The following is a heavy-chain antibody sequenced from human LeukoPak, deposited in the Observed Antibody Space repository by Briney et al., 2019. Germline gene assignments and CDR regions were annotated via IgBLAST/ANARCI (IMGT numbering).Heavy chain of an antibody. Sequence: PSETLSLTCAVYGGSFSGYYWSWIRQPPGKGLEWIGEINHSGSTNYNPSLKSRVTISVGTSKNQFSLKLSSVTAADTAVYYCARGYVLRYFDWLLTGRWFDPWAQGTLVTVSS. CDR3: ARGYVLRYFDWLLTGRWFDP. CDR2: INHSGST. J-gene: IGHJ5*02. V-gene: IGHV4-34*01. D-gene: IGHD3-9*01. CDR1: GGSFSGYY.